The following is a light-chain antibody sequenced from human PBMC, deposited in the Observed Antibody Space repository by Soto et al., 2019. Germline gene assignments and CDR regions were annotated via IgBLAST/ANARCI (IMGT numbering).Light chain of an antibody. V-gene: IGKV3D-20*01. Sequence: EIVLTQSPATLSLSPGERATLSCGASQSVSSSYLVWYQQKPGLAPRLLIYDASSRATGIPDRFSGSGSGTDFRLTISRLEPEDFAVYYCQQYGSSPYTFGQGTKLEIK. CDR1: QSVSSSY. J-gene: IGKJ2*01. CDR3: QQYGSSPYT. CDR2: DAS.